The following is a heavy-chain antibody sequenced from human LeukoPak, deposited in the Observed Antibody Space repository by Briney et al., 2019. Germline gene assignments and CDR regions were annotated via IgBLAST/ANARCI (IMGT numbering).Heavy chain of an antibody. CDR2: NYSGGST. Sequence: GGSLRLSCAASGFTVSSNYMSWVRQAPGKGLEWVSVNYSGGSTYYADSVKGRFTISRDNSKNTLYLQMNSLRAEDTAVYYCARLTYGYNSGLDYWGQGTLVTVSS. V-gene: IGHV3-66*02. J-gene: IGHJ4*02. D-gene: IGHD5-24*01. CDR1: GFTVSSNY. CDR3: ARLTYGYNSGLDY.